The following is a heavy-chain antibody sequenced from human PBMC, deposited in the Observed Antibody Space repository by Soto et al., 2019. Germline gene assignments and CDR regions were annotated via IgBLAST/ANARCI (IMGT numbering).Heavy chain of an antibody. Sequence: VQLVQSGAEVKKPGSSVKVSCKASGGTFSSYTISWVRQAPGQGLEWMGRIIPILGIANYAQKFQGRVTITADKSTSTAYMELSSLRSEDTAVYYCARSSGTVVAATSSYWYFDLWGRGTLVTVSS. D-gene: IGHD2-15*01. J-gene: IGHJ2*01. CDR2: IIPILGIA. CDR1: GGTFSSYT. V-gene: IGHV1-69*02. CDR3: ARSSGTVVAATSSYWYFDL.